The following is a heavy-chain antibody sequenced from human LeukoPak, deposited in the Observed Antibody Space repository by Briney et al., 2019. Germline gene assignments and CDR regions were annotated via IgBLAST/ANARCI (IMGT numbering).Heavy chain of an antibody. CDR2: ISAGGSST. Sequence: GGSLRLSCTASEFTFSSSVMTWVRQAPGRGLEWVSVISAGGSSTYYADSVKGRFTISRDNSKNTLYLQLNSLRAEDTAVYYCANSVGGYFGYWGQGTLVTVSS. CDR1: EFTFSSSV. CDR3: ANSVGGYFGY. J-gene: IGHJ4*02. D-gene: IGHD3-22*01. V-gene: IGHV3-23*01.